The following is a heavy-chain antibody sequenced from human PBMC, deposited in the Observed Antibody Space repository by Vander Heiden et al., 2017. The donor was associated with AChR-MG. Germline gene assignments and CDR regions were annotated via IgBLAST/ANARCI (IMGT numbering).Heavy chain of an antibody. CDR1: GFTFSSYS. Sequence: EVQLVESGGGLVKPGGSLRLSRAAPGFTFSSYSMNWVRQAPGKGLEWVSSISSSSSYIYYADSVKGRFTISRDNAKNSLYLQMNSLRAEDTAVYYCARTLDNWNDDWGQGTLVTVSS. J-gene: IGHJ4*02. CDR3: ARTLDNWNDD. CDR2: ISSSSSYI. V-gene: IGHV3-21*01. D-gene: IGHD1-20*01.